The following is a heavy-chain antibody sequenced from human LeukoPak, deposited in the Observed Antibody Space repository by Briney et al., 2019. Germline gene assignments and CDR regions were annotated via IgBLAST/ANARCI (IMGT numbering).Heavy chain of an antibody. Sequence: GGSLRLSCAASEFTFSSYSMNWVRQAPGKGLEWVSYITNSGNSKSYADSVKGRFTISRDNTKNSLYLQMNGLRAEDTAVYYCARDRGPIVVVVYDYWGQGTLVTVSS. CDR3: ARDRGPIVVVVYDY. V-gene: IGHV3-48*01. J-gene: IGHJ4*02. CDR1: EFTFSSYS. CDR2: ITNSGNSK. D-gene: IGHD2-15*01.